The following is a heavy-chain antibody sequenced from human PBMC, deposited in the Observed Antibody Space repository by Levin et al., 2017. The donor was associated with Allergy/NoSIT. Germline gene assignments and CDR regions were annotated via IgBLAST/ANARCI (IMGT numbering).Heavy chain of an antibody. D-gene: IGHD2-2*01. CDR1: GGSISSSNW. CDR2: IYHSGST. CDR3: AREARRSSSTSFDAFDI. J-gene: IGHJ3*02. Sequence: PSETLSLTCAVSGGSISSSNWWSWVRQPPGKGLEWIGEIYHSGSTNYNPSLKSRVTISVDKSKNQFSLKLSSVTAADTAVYYCAREARRSSSTSFDAFDIWGQGTMVTVSS. V-gene: IGHV4-4*02.